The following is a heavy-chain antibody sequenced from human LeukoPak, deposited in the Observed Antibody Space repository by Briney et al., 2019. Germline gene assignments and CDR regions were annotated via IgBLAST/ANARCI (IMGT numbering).Heavy chain of an antibody. CDR1: GFTFSDYY. Sequence: GGSLRLSCAASGFTFSDYYMSWIRQAPGKGLEWVSYISSSGSTIYYADSVKGRFTISRDNAKNSLYLQMNSLRAEDTAVYYCARGRSYYYDSSGYGDAFDIWGQGTMVTVSS. V-gene: IGHV3-11*01. CDR3: ARGRSYYYDSSGYGDAFDI. CDR2: ISSSGSTI. D-gene: IGHD3-22*01. J-gene: IGHJ3*02.